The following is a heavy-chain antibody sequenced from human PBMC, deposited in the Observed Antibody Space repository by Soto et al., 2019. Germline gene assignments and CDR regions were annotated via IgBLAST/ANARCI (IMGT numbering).Heavy chain of an antibody. CDR3: ARGYDSSGGFDY. Sequence: QVQLQESGPGLVKPSETLSLTCTVSGGSISSYYWSWIRQPPGKGLEWIGYIYYSGSTNYNPSLKRRVTISVDTSKNQFSLKLSSVTAADTAVYYCARGYDSSGGFDYWGQGTLVTVSS. D-gene: IGHD3-22*01. V-gene: IGHV4-59*01. CDR1: GGSISSYY. J-gene: IGHJ4*02. CDR2: IYYSGST.